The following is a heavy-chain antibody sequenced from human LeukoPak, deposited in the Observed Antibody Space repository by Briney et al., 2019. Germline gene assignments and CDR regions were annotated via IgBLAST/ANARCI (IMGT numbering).Heavy chain of an antibody. CDR3: ARLPMAARRILAFDY. CDR1: GYTFTSYY. V-gene: IGHV1-46*01. CDR2: INPSGGST. D-gene: IGHD6-6*01. J-gene: IGHJ4*02. Sequence: GASVKVSCKASGYTFTSYYMHWVRQAPGQGLEWMGIINPSGGSTSYAQKFQGRVTMTRDTSTSTVYMELSSLRSEDTAVYYCARLPMAARRILAFDYWGQGTLVTVSS.